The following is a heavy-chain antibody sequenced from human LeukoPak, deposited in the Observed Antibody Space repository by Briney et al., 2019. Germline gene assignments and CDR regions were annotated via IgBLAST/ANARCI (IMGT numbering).Heavy chain of an antibody. CDR1: GGSISSSSYY. J-gene: IGHJ4*02. Sequence: SETLSLTCSVSGGSISSSSYYWGWIRQPPGKGLEWIGSIYYSGSTYYNPSLKSRVTISVDTSKNQFPLKLSSVTAADTAVYYCARRSGSNWYGPFDYWGQGTLVTVSS. V-gene: IGHV4-39*01. D-gene: IGHD6-13*01. CDR3: ARRSGSNWYGPFDY. CDR2: IYYSGST.